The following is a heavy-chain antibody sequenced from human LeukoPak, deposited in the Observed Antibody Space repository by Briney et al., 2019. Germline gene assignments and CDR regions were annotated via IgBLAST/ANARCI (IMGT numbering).Heavy chain of an antibody. CDR3: ARDRWGYSYGGD. Sequence: PGGSLRLSCSASGFTFTTYGMNWVRQAPGKGLEWVSGIGGSGTRTYYADSVKGRFTISRDNSKNTLYLQMNSLRAEDTAVYYCARDRWGYSYGGDWGQGTLVTVSS. J-gene: IGHJ4*02. D-gene: IGHD5-18*01. CDR2: IGGSGTRT. V-gene: IGHV3-23*01. CDR1: GFTFTTYG.